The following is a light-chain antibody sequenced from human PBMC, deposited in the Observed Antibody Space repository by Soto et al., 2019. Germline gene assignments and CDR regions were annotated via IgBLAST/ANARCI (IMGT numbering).Light chain of an antibody. CDR1: QSISSY. CDR3: QQSDSTPRT. V-gene: IGKV1-39*01. J-gene: IGKJ4*01. Sequence: DIQMTQSPSSLSASVGDRVTITYRASQSISSYLNWYQQKPGQAPKLLIYAASSLQSGVPSRFSGSGSGTDFTLTIRSLQPEDFATYYCQQSDSTPRTFGGGTKVEIK. CDR2: AAS.